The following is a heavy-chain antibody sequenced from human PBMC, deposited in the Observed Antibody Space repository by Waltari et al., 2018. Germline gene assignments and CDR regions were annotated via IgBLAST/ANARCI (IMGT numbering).Heavy chain of an antibody. V-gene: IGHV4-38-2*01. CDR1: GYSISSGYY. J-gene: IGHJ5*02. D-gene: IGHD5-18*01. CDR3: MGRGYSYGYAGFDP. CDR2: IYHSGIT. Sequence: QVQLQESGPGLVKPSETLSLTCAVSGYSISSGYYWGWIRQPPGKGLEWIVSIYHSGITYYNPSLKSRVTISVDTSKNQFSLKLSSVTAADTAVYYCMGRGYSYGYAGFDPWGQGTLVTVSS.